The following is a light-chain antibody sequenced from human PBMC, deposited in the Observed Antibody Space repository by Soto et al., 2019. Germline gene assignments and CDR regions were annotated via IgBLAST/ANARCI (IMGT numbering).Light chain of an antibody. CDR3: QQYRNWPRT. CDR2: AAS. J-gene: IGKJ1*01. CDR1: QSVSSD. Sequence: EIVMTQSPATLSVSPGERATLSCRASQSVSSDLAWYQQKPGQPPSLLIYAASTRATGIPARFSGSGSGTEFTLTISSLQPDDFAVYYCQQYRNWPRTFGQGTKVEI. V-gene: IGKV3-15*01.